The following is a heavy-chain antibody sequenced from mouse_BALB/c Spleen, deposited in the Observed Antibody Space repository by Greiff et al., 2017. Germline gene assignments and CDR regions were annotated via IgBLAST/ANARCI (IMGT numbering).Heavy chain of an antibody. Sequence: EVQLQQSGPGLVKPSQSLSLTCSVTGYSITSGYYWNWIRQFPGNKLEWMGYISYDGSNNYNPSLKNRISITRDTSKNQFFLKLNSVTTEDTATYYCARGDTTAAFAYWGQGTLVTVSA. J-gene: IGHJ3*01. CDR1: GYSITSGYY. CDR3: ARGDTTAAFAY. D-gene: IGHD1-2*01. V-gene: IGHV3-6*02. CDR2: ISYDGSN.